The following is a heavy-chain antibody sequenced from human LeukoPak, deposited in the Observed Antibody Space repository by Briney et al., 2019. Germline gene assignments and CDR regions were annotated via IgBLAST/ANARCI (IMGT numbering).Heavy chain of an antibody. J-gene: IGHJ5*02. V-gene: IGHV1-3*01. CDR3: ARDPLTWVPLQPSNWFDP. CDR2: INAGNGNT. D-gene: IGHD5-18*01. CDR1: GYTFTSYA. Sequence: GASVKVSCKASGYTFTSYAMHRVRQAPGQRLEWMGWINAGNGNTKYSQKFQGRVTITRDTSASTAYMELSSLRSEDTAVYYCARDPLTWVPLQPSNWFDPWGQGTLVTVSS.